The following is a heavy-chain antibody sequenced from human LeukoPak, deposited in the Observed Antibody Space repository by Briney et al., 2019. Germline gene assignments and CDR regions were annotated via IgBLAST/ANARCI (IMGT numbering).Heavy chain of an antibody. V-gene: IGHV1-2*02. CDR2: INPNSGGT. J-gene: IGHJ4*02. CDR3: ARETTVTTYEFDY. CDR1: GYTFTGYY. D-gene: IGHD4-17*01. Sequence: ASVKVSCKAPGYTFTGYYMHWVRQAPGQGLEWMGWINPNSGGTNYAQKFQGRVTMTRDTSISTAYMELSRLRSDDTAVYYCARETTVTTYEFDYWGQGTLVTVSS.